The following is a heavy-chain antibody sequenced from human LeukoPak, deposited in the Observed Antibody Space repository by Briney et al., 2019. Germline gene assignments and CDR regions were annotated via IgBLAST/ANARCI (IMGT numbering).Heavy chain of an antibody. V-gene: IGHV3-53*01. J-gene: IGHJ4*02. Sequence: GGSLRLSCAASGFTVSSNYMSWVRQAPGKGLEWVSVIYSGGSTYYADSVKGRFTISRDNSKNTLYLQMNSLRAEDTAVYYCAVDYDYWSAYYSDSRMTPKRGGQGTLVTVSS. CDR1: GFTVSSNY. CDR3: AVDYDYWSAYYSDSRMTPKR. D-gene: IGHD3-3*01. CDR2: IYSGGST.